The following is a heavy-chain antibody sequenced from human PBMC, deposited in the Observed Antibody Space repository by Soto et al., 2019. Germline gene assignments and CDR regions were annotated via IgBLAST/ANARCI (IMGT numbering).Heavy chain of an antibody. V-gene: IGHV3-23*01. CDR1: GFTFSSYA. CDR2: ISGSGGST. Sequence: EVQLLESGGGLVQPGGSLRLSCAASGFTFSSYAMSWVRQAPGKGLEWVSAISGSGGSTYYADSVKGRFTISRDNSKNTLYLQMNSLRAEDTAVYYCAKDEQKRGYSYGSFDYWGQGTLVTVSS. CDR3: AKDEQKRGYSYGSFDY. D-gene: IGHD5-18*01. J-gene: IGHJ4*02.